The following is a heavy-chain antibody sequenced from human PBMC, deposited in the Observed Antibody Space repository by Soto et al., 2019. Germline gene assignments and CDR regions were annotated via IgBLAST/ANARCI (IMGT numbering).Heavy chain of an antibody. CDR3: ARPANTVADHFDL. CDR1: GYTFTIYW. CDR2: IYPSDSDT. J-gene: IGHJ4*02. V-gene: IGHV5-51*01. D-gene: IGHD4-17*01. Sequence: GESLKISCQVSGYTFTIYWIGWLRQMPGKGLVWMGIIYPSDSDTRYSPSFQGQVTISADQSIHTAYLQWDSLKASDTAIYYCARPANTVADHFDLWGQGTPVTVSS.